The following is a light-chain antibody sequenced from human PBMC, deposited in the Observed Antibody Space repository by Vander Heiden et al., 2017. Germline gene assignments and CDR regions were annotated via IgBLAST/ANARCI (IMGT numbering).Light chain of an antibody. CDR1: QSVSSN. Sequence: EIVMTQSPATLSVSPGERATLSCRASQSVSSNLAWYQQRPGQAPRLLIYAASTRATGVTARFSGSGSGTEFTLTISSRQSEDFAVYYCQQDNNWPPVTFGQGTKVDIK. V-gene: IGKV3-15*01. J-gene: IGKJ2*01. CDR2: AAS. CDR3: QQDNNWPPVT.